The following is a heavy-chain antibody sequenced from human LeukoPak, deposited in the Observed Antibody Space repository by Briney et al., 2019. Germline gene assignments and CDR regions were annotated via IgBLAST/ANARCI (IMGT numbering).Heavy chain of an antibody. J-gene: IGHJ6*02. D-gene: IGHD6-19*01. V-gene: IGHV3-30*03. CDR1: GFTFSSYG. CDR3: ARDRSVSSGWSQDGMDV. Sequence: GRSLRLSCAASGFTFSSYGMHWVRQAPGKGLEWVAVISYDGSNKYYADSVKGRFTISRDNSKNTLYLQMNSLRAEDTAVYYCARDRSVSSGWSQDGMDVWGQGTTVTVSS. CDR2: ISYDGSNK.